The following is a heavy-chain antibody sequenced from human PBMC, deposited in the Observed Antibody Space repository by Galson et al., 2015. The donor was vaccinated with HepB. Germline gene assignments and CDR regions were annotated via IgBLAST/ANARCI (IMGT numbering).Heavy chain of an antibody. Sequence: SVKVSCKASGYTFTSYAMHWVRQAPGQRLEWMGWINAGNGNTKYSQKFQGRVTITRDKSTSTAYMELSSLRSEDTAVYYCARDKYDSSGRPIAFDIWGQGTMVTVSS. D-gene: IGHD3-22*01. CDR1: GYTFTSYA. V-gene: IGHV1-3*01. CDR2: INAGNGNT. CDR3: ARDKYDSSGRPIAFDI. J-gene: IGHJ3*02.